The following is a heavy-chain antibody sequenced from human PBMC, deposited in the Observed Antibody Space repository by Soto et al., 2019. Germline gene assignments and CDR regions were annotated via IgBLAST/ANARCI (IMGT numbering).Heavy chain of an antibody. D-gene: IGHD3-3*01. V-gene: IGHV2-5*02. CDR3: AHRVLRTVFGVVTTTAIYFDF. CDR1: GFSLTTSGVG. Sequence: QITLNESDPTVVRPTETLTLTCRFSGFSLTTSGVGVGWIRQSPGKAPEWLALIYWDDDKRYSASLKSRLTIAKDTSKNQVVLTVSDLDPTDTATYYCAHRVLRTVFGVVTTTAIYFDFWGQGAPVAVSS. J-gene: IGHJ4*02. CDR2: IYWDDDK.